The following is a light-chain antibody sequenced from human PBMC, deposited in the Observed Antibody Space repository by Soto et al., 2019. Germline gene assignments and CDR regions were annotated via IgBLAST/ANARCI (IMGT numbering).Light chain of an antibody. J-gene: IGKJ4*01. CDR1: QGISKY. V-gene: IGKV1-17*03. Sequence: DVPMTQSPSAMAASVGDRVTITCRTSQGISKYLAWLQQKPGKVPKRLIYAASSLQSGVPSRFSGSRSGTEFTLTISSLQPEDFATYYCLQHNSYPLTFGGGTKVEIQ. CDR3: LQHNSYPLT. CDR2: AAS.